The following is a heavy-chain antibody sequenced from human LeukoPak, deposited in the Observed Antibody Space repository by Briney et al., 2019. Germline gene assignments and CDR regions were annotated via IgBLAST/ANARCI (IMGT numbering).Heavy chain of an antibody. CDR2: ISSSSSTI. J-gene: IGHJ4*02. V-gene: IGHV3-48*04. CDR1: GFTFSSCR. Sequence: GGSLRLSCAASGFTFSSCRMNWVRQAPGKGLEWVSYISSSSSTIYYADSVKGRFTISRDNAKNSLYLQMNSLRAEDTAVYCCARDRDSSGYEGFDYWGQGTLVTVSS. D-gene: IGHD6-19*01. CDR3: ARDRDSSGYEGFDY.